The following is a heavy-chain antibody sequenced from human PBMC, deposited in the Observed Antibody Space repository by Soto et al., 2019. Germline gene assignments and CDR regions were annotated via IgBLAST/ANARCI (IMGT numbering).Heavy chain of an antibody. V-gene: IGHV3-23*01. Sequence: PGGSLRLSCATSGFTFSSYAMSWFRQTAGKGVEWVSAISGGGGGNTYYVHSVRGRFTISRDNSKNTLYLQMNSLRAEDTALYCCAKDLGYLADRGFYSPFDYWGQGNLVTVSS. CDR1: GFTFSSYA. CDR3: AKDLGYLADRGFYSPFDY. D-gene: IGHD3-22*01. CDR2: ISGGGGGNT. J-gene: IGHJ4*02.